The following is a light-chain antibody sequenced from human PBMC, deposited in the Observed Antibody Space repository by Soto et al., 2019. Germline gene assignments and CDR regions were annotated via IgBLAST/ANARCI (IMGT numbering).Light chain of an antibody. CDR3: QSYDSSRGV. J-gene: IGLJ1*01. CDR1: SSNIGEGYD. V-gene: IGLV1-40*01. CDR2: GNS. Sequence: QPVLTQPPSVSGAPGQRVTISCTGSSSNIGEGYDVHWYQQLPGTAPKLLIYGNSNRPSGVPDRFSGSKSGTSASLAITGLEAEDEADYCCQSYDSSRGVFGTGTKLTVL.